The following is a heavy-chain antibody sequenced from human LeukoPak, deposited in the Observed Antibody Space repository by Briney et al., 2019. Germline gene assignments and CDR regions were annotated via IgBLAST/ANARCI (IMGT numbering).Heavy chain of an antibody. V-gene: IGHV3-66*02. CDR1: GLTFSSNY. CDR3: AREEDWGSDY. J-gene: IGHJ4*02. Sequence: GGSLRLSCAASGLTFSSNYMSWVRQAPGKGLEWVSVLYSGGSTYYADSVKGRFTISTDSSKNTLYLQVHSLRVEDAAVYYCAREEDWGSDYWGQGPLVTVSS. CDR2: LYSGGST. D-gene: IGHD7-27*01.